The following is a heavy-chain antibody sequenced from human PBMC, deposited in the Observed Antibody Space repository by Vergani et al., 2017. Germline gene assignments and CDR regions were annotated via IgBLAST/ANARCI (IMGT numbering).Heavy chain of an antibody. V-gene: IGHV4-34*01. D-gene: IGHD3-3*01. J-gene: IGHJ4*02. Sequence: QVQLQQWGAGLLKPSETLSLTCAVYGGSFSGYYWSWIRQPPGKGLEWIGEINHSGSTNYNPSLKSRVTISVDTSKNQFSLKLSSVTAADTAVYYCARDGSGYEFWSGSQYYFDYWGQGTLVTVSS. CDR3: ARDGSGYEFWSGSQYYFDY. CDR1: GGSFSGYY. CDR2: INHSGST.